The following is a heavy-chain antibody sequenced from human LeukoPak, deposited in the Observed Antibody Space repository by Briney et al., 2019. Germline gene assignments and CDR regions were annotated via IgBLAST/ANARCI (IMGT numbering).Heavy chain of an antibody. V-gene: IGHV3-30-3*01. Sequence: QTGGSLRLSCAASGFTFSSYAMHWVRQAPGKGLEWVAVISYDGSNKYYADSVKGRFTISRDNSKNTLYLQMNSLRAVDTAVYYCARDSLGYCSGGSCYLFDYWGQGTLVTVSS. CDR3: ARDSLGYCSGGSCYLFDY. CDR2: ISYDGSNK. J-gene: IGHJ4*02. CDR1: GFTFSSYA. D-gene: IGHD2-15*01.